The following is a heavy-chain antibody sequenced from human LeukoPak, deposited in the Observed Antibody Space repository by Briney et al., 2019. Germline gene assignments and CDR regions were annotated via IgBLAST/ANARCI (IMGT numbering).Heavy chain of an antibody. CDR1: GYTLTELS. D-gene: IGHD3-10*01. J-gene: IGHJ4*02. CDR3: ARGDYHSYYGSGSYNY. Sequence: ASVKVSCKVSGYTLTELSMHWVRQAPGKGLEWMGGFDPEDGETIYAQKFQGRVTMTEDTSTDTAYMELSSLRSEDTAVYYCARGDYHSYYGSGSYNYWGQGTLVTVSS. CDR2: FDPEDGET. V-gene: IGHV1-24*01.